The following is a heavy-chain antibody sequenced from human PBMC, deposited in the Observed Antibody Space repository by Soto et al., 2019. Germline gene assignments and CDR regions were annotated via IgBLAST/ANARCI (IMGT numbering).Heavy chain of an antibody. D-gene: IGHD3-9*01. J-gene: IGHJ4*02. CDR2: IRGSDGST. V-gene: IGHV3-23*01. CDR3: AKDVNYDMLAGYYYY. CDR1: GFNIGSYG. Sequence: DVQLLESGGGLVQQGGSLRLACAASGFNIGSYGMTWVRQAPGKGLEWVSTIRGSDGSTYHADSEKGRLTISRDISKNTLYLQMHSLRADDTAVYYCAKDVNYDMLAGYYYYWGQGTLVTVSS.